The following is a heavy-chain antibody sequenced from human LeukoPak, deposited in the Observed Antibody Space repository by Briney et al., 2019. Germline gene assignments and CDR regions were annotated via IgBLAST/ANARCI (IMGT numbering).Heavy chain of an antibody. D-gene: IGHD6-13*01. CDR2: IHYSGST. CDR1: GGSISSYY. J-gene: IGHJ4*02. CDR3: ARTISGWSYFDY. V-gene: IGHV4-59*08. Sequence: PSETLSLTCTVSGGSISSYYWSWIRQPPGKGLEWIGYIHYSGSTDYNPSLKSRVTISVDTSKNQFSLKLSSVTAADTAVFYCARTISGWSYFDYWGQGTLVTVSS.